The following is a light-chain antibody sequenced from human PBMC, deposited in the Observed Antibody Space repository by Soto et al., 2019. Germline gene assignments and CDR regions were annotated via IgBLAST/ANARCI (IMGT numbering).Light chain of an antibody. V-gene: IGLV1-44*01. CDR3: AAWDDSLNGVI. CDR2: SNN. Sequence: QSVVTQPPSASGTPGQRVTISCSGSSSNIGSNSVNWYQHLPGTAPKLLIYSNNQRPSGVPDRLSGSKSGTSASLAISGLQSEYEADYYCAAWDDSLNGVIFGGGTKLTVL. CDR1: SSNIGSNS. J-gene: IGLJ2*01.